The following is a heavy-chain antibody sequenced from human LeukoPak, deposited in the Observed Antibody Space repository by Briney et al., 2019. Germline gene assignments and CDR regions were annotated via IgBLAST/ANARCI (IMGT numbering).Heavy chain of an antibody. V-gene: IGHV3-74*01. CDR1: GFTLSSNW. D-gene: IGHD1-26*01. J-gene: IGHJ3*02. CDR2: IYSDGSRT. CDR3: TRSGRGGAFDI. Sequence: GGTLRLSCAGSGFTLSSNWMHWVRQAPGKGLVWVSRIYSDGSRTNYADSVKGRFTISGDNAKNTQYLQMKSLRAEDTAVYYCTRSGRGGAFDIWGQGTMVTVSS.